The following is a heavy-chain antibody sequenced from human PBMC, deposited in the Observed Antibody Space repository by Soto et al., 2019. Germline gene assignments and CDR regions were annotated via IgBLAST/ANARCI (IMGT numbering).Heavy chain of an antibody. CDR1: GYTFINYG. CDR3: ARDRGRSCSGGTCPFDY. J-gene: IGHJ4*02. CDR2: ISGYDGNT. Sequence: QIPLVQSGAEVKKPGASVKVSCKPSGYTFINYGITWVRQAPGQGLEWMGWISGYDGNTNYAPKLQGRVTMTRDTSTSTVYMELRSLRSDETAVYYCARDRGRSCSGGTCPFDYWGQGTLVTVSS. V-gene: IGHV1-18*01. D-gene: IGHD2-15*01.